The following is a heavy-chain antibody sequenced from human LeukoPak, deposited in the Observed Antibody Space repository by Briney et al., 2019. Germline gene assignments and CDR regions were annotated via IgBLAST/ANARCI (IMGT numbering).Heavy chain of an antibody. Sequence: GGSLRLSCAASGFTFSSYGMNWVRQAPGKGLEWVSSISTSSSYIYCADSMKGRFTISRDNAKNSLYLQMNSLRAEDTAVYYCARVEGNIVTTTEGYFDYWGQGTLVTVSS. V-gene: IGHV3-21*01. J-gene: IGHJ4*02. CDR1: GFTFSSYG. CDR3: ARVEGNIVTTTEGYFDY. D-gene: IGHD5-12*01. CDR2: ISTSSSYI.